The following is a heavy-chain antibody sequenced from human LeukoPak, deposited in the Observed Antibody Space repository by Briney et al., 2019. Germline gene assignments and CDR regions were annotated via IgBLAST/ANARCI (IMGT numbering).Heavy chain of an antibody. J-gene: IGHJ4*02. D-gene: IGHD1-26*01. V-gene: IGHV3-48*01. CDR1: GFTFSSYS. CDR2: ISSSSSTI. Sequence: GGSLRLSCAASGFTFSSYSMNWVRQAPGKGLEWVSYISSSSSTIYYAVSVKGRFTISRDNAKNSLYLQMNSLRAEDTAVYYCAKEMGAKTIDYWGQGTLVTVSS. CDR3: AKEMGAKTIDY.